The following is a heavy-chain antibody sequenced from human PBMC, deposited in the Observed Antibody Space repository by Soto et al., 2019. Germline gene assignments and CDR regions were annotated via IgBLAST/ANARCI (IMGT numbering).Heavy chain of an antibody. CDR3: ARDLPTVTYYYYSYGVHV. D-gene: IGHD4-4*01. CDR1: GYTFTGYY. Sequence: ASVKVSCKASGYTFTGYYMHWVRQAPGQGLEWMGWINPNSGGTNYAQKFQGRVTMTRDTSISTAYMELSRLRSDDTAVYYCARDLPTVTYYYYSYGVHVWGQGTKVTVSS. V-gene: IGHV1-2*02. CDR2: INPNSGGT. J-gene: IGHJ6*01.